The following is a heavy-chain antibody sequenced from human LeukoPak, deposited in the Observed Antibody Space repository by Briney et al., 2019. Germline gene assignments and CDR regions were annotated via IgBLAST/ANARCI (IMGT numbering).Heavy chain of an antibody. CDR1: GGTFSSYA. CDR3: ARGLPREARRLWFDP. CDR2: IIPIFGTA. V-gene: IGHV1-69*05. J-gene: IGHJ5*02. D-gene: IGHD6-6*01. Sequence: ASVKVSCKASGGTFSSYAISWVRQAPGQGLEWMGRIIPIFGTANYAQKFQGRVTITRNTSISTAYMELSSLRSEDTAVYYCARGLPREARRLWFDPWGQGTLVTVSS.